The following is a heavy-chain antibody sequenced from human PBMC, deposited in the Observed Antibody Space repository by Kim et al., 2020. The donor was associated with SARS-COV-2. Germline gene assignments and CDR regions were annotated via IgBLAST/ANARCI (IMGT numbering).Heavy chain of an antibody. J-gene: IGHJ4*01. D-gene: IGHD1-26*01. Sequence: YADAVKGRFTISRDNSKNTLFLQMNILRAENTAVYYCTRRSGSYMFFDYWGQGALVTVSS. V-gene: IGHV3-23*01. CDR3: TRRSGSYMFFDY.